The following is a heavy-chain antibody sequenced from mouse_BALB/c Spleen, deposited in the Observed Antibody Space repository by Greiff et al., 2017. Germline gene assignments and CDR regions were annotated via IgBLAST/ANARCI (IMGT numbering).Heavy chain of an antibody. CDR3: ARDYGFWFAY. CDR1: GFNIKDTY. D-gene: IGHD1-2*01. V-gene: IGHV14-3*02. Sequence: EVQLKESGAELVKPGASVKLSCTASGFNIKDTYMHWVKQRPEQGLEWIGRIDPANGNTKYDPKFQGKATITADTSSNTAYLQLSSLTSEDTAVYYCARDYGFWFAYWGQGTLVTVSA. CDR2: IDPANGNT. J-gene: IGHJ3*01.